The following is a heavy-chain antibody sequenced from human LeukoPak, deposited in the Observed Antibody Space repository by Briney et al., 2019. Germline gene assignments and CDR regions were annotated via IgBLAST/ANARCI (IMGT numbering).Heavy chain of an antibody. CDR3: ACYDILTDLPY. V-gene: IGHV3-9*01. CDR2: ISWNSGSI. Sequence: GRSLRLSCAASGFTFDDYAMHWVRQAPGKGLEWVSGISWNSGSIGYADSVKGRFTISRDNAKNSLYLQMNSLRAEDTALYYCACYDILTDLPYWGQGTLVTVSS. D-gene: IGHD3-9*01. CDR1: GFTFDDYA. J-gene: IGHJ4*02.